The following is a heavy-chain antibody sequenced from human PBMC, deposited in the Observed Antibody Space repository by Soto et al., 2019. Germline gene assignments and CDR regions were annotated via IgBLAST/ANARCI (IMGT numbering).Heavy chain of an antibody. V-gene: IGHV3-7*01. J-gene: IGHJ6*03. CDR1: GFTLSSYW. CDR3: ARVRVYASSDYYYYMDV. Sequence: GRSLRLSCAASGFTLSSYWMSWVRQAPGNGLEWVANIKQDGSEKYYVDSVKGRFTISRDNAKNSLYLQMNSLRAEDTAVYYCARVRVYASSDYYYYMDVWGKGTTVTVSS. D-gene: IGHD3-10*01. CDR2: IKQDGSEK.